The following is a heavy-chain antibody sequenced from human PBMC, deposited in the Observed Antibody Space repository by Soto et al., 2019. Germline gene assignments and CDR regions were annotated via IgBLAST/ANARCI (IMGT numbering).Heavy chain of an antibody. CDR3: ARDDFCSSGSCRYFDY. CDR1: GFIFSSYG. J-gene: IGHJ4*02. V-gene: IGHV3-33*01. D-gene: IGHD2-15*01. CDR2: IWYDGRNK. Sequence: QVHLVESGGGVVQPGRSLRLSCAASGFIFSSYGLHWVRQAPGKGLEWVAVIWYDGRNKYYADSVEGRFTISRDNSKNTLYLQMNSLRAEDTAVYYCARDDFCSSGSCRYFDYWGQGILVTVSS.